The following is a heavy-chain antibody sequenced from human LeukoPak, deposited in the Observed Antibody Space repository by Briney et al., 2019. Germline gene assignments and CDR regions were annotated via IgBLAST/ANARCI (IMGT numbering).Heavy chain of an antibody. CDR2: IFWSGTT. CDR3: ARAFQYNYGRGPSDY. D-gene: IGHD5-24*01. V-gene: IGHV4-59*01. Sequence: SETLSLTCTVSGGSISNYYWTWLRQPPGKGLEWIGHIFWSGTTIHNPSLTSRLTISIDTSRSQFSLKLNSVTAADTAIYYCARAFQYNYGRGPSDYWGQGSLVIVSP. CDR1: GGSISNYY. J-gene: IGHJ4*02.